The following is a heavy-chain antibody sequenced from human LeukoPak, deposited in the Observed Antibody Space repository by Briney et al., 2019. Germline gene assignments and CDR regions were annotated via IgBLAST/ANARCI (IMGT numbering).Heavy chain of an antibody. D-gene: IGHD3-16*02. V-gene: IGHV4-34*01. CDR1: GGSFSGYY. CDR3: ARGLRDYVWGSYRLRNWFDP. J-gene: IGHJ5*02. CDR2: INHSGST. Sequence: SETLSLTCAVYGGSFSGYYWSWIRQPPGKGLEWIGEINHSGSTNYNPSLKSRVTISVDTSKNQFSLKLSSVTAADTAVYYCARGLRDYVWGSYRLRNWFDPWGQGTLVTVSS.